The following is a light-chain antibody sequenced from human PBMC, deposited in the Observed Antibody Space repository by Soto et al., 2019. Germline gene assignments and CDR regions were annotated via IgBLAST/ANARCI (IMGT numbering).Light chain of an antibody. Sequence: QSVLTQPPSMSAAPGQKVTISCSGSSSNIGNNFVSWYQQVPGAAPKLLIHDNHKRPSRIPDRFSGSKSGTSATLAITGLQTGDEAVYYCGTWDSSLRADIFGGGTKVTVL. CDR3: GTWDSSLRADI. V-gene: IGLV1-51*01. J-gene: IGLJ2*01. CDR1: SSNIGNNF. CDR2: DNH.